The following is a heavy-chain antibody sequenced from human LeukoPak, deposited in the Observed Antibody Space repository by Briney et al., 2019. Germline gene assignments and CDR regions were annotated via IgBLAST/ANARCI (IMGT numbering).Heavy chain of an antibody. D-gene: IGHD1-26*01. CDR2: IYYSGST. V-gene: IGHV4-31*03. CDR1: GGSISSGGYY. CDR3: ARDGNTYFDY. Sequence: SETLSLTCTVSGGSISSGGYYWSWLRQHPGKGLEWIGYIYYSGSTYYNPSLKSRVTISVDTSKNQFSLKLSSVTAADTAVYYCARDGNTYFDYWGQGTLVTVSS. J-gene: IGHJ4*02.